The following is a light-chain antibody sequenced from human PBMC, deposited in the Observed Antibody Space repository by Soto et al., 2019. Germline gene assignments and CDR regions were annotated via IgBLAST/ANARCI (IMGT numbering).Light chain of an antibody. Sequence: EIVLTQSPATLSVSPGERATLSCRASQSVSSNLAWYQQKPGQAPRLLIYGASTRATGIPARFSGSGSGTEFTLTISSLQSGDFATYYCQQSYSTSITFGQGTRLEIK. CDR1: QSVSSN. V-gene: IGKV3-15*01. J-gene: IGKJ5*01. CDR3: QQSYSTSIT. CDR2: GAS.